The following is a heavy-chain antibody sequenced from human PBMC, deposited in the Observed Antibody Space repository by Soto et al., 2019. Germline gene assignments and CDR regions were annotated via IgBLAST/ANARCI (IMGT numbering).Heavy chain of an antibody. CDR2: IWYDGSNK. D-gene: IGHD4-4*01. CDR3: ARGAPYSNYEGGYFDY. Sequence: QVQLVESGGGVVQPGRSLRLSCAASGFTFSSYGMHWVRQAPGKGLEWVAVIWYDGSNKYYADSVKGRFTISRDNPKNPLYLQMNSLRAEDTAVYYCARGAPYSNYEGGYFDYWGQGTLVTVSS. CDR1: GFTFSSYG. V-gene: IGHV3-33*01. J-gene: IGHJ4*02.